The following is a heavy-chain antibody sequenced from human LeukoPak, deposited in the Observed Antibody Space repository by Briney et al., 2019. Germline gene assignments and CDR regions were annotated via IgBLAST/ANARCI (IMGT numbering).Heavy chain of an antibody. CDR3: ARDPGRGYTYGYGFDY. CDR2: IWYDGSNK. CDR1: RFTFSNYG. J-gene: IGHJ4*02. V-gene: IGHV3-33*01. D-gene: IGHD5-18*01. Sequence: GRSLRLSCAASRFTFSNYGTHWVRQAPGKGLEWVAVIWYDGSNKYYADSVKGRFTISRDNSKNTLYLQMNSLRAEDTAVYYCARDPGRGYTYGYGFDYWGQGTLVAVSS.